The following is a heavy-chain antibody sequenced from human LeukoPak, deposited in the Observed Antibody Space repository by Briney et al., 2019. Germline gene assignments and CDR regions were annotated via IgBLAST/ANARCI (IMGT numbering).Heavy chain of an antibody. Sequence: GESLKISCKGCGYSFTSYWIGWVRQMPGKGLEWMGIIYPGDSDTRYSPSFQGQVTISADKSISTAYLQWSSLKASDTAIYYCARQGDQWVWAFDIWGQGTMVTVSS. CDR3: ARQGDQWVWAFDI. CDR1: GYSFTSYW. CDR2: IYPGDSDT. D-gene: IGHD1-26*01. J-gene: IGHJ3*02. V-gene: IGHV5-51*01.